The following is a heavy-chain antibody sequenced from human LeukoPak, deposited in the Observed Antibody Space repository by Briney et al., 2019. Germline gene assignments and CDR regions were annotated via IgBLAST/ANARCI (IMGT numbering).Heavy chain of an antibody. CDR1: GFTFSSYE. V-gene: IGHV3-48*03. CDR3: ASQGELPSFDY. D-gene: IGHD3-16*01. Sequence: GGSLRLSCAASGFTFSSYEMNWVRQAPGKGLEWVSYISSSGSTIYYADSVKGRFTISRDNAKNSLYLQMNSLGAEDTAVYYCASQGELPSFDYWGQGTLVTVSS. CDR2: ISSSGSTI. J-gene: IGHJ4*02.